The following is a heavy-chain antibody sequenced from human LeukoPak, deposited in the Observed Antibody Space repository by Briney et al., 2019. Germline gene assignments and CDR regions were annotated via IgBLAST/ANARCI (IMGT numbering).Heavy chain of an antibody. Sequence: SETLSLTCTVSGGSISSSSYYWGWIRQPPGKGLEWIGSIYYSGSTYYNPSLKSRVTIPVDTSKNQFSLKLSSVTAADTAVYYCARIPYYYDDVSPWGQGTLVTVSS. CDR2: IYYSGST. D-gene: IGHD3-22*01. CDR3: ARIPYYYDDVSP. V-gene: IGHV4-39*01. J-gene: IGHJ5*02. CDR1: GGSISSSSYY.